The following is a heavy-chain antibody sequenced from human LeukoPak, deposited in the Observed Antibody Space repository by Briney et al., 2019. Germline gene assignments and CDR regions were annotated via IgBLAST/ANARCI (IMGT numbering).Heavy chain of an antibody. CDR3: ARSEQSYYYGSGSRYYYYYYYMDV. CDR2: IYSGDSDT. CDR1: GYSFTSYW. J-gene: IGHJ6*03. V-gene: IGHV5-51*01. Sequence: GESLKISCKGSGYSFTSYWIGWVRQVPGKGLEWMGIIYSGDSDTRYSTSFQGQVNISADKSISTAYLQWSSLKASDTAMYYCARSEQSYYYGSGSRYYYYYYYMDVWGKGTTVTVSS. D-gene: IGHD3-10*01.